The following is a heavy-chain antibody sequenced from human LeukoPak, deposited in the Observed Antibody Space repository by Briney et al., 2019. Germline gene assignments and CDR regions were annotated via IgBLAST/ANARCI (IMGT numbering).Heavy chain of an antibody. CDR2: ISYDGSNK. J-gene: IGHJ4*02. CDR3: ARGGPYSSSSANFDY. V-gene: IGHV3-30-3*01. Sequence: GGSLRLSCAASGFTFSSYAMHWVRQAPGKGLEWVAVISYDGSNKYYADSVKGRFSISRDNSKNTLYLQMNSLRAEDTAVYYCARGGPYSSSSANFDYWGQGTLVTVSS. D-gene: IGHD6-6*01. CDR1: GFTFSSYA.